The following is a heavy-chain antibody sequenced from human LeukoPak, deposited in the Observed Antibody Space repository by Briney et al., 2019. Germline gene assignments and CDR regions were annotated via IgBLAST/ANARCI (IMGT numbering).Heavy chain of an antibody. V-gene: IGHV4-31*03. CDR2: ISYSGRL. CDR3: ARGIDSGPQRGCWFDP. J-gene: IGHJ5*02. CDR1: GDSITRDGSY. D-gene: IGHD1-26*01. Sequence: KPSETLSLTCTVSGDSITRDGSYWSWIRQHPGKVLEWIGHISYSGRLDYHPSLRSRFTISRDSSKNQVSLKLTSVTAADTAVYYCARGIDSGPQRGCWFDPWGQGILVTVSS.